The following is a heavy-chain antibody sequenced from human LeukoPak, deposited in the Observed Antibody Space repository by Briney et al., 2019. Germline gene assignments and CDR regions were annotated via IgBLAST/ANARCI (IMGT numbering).Heavy chain of an antibody. Sequence: GGSLRLSCAASGTTFSDYYMSWIRQAPGQGLEWLSYISSSGRTMYYADSVKGRFTISRDNAKNSLYLQLNSLRAEDTAVYFCARSIESSNPPYYYFYMDVWGKGTTVTVSS. V-gene: IGHV3-11*01. CDR2: ISSSGRTM. J-gene: IGHJ6*03. CDR3: ARSIESSNPPYYYFYMDV. CDR1: GTTFSDYY. D-gene: IGHD6-6*01.